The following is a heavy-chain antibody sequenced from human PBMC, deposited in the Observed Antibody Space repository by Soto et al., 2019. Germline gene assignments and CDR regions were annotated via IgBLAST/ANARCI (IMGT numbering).Heavy chain of an antibody. V-gene: IGHV4-4*07. CDR2: IYTSGST. J-gene: IGHJ4*02. Sequence: QVQLQESGPGLVKPSETLSLTCTVSGGSISSYYWSWIRQPAGKGLEWIGRIYTSGSTNYNPSLKSRVTRSVETSKNQFSPKLSSVTAAGTAVYYCARDFGSMVQGVPYYCGQGSLVTVSS. CDR1: GGSISSYY. D-gene: IGHD3-10*01. CDR3: ARDFGSMVQGVPYY.